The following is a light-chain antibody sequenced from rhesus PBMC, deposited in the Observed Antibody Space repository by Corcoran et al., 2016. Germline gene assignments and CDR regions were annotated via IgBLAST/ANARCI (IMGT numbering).Light chain of an antibody. CDR2: EVS. Sequence: QAALTQPRSVSGSPGQSVTISCTGTGGDIGAYNFVSWYQMHPGSAPKLMIYEVSKRPSGVSDRFSGSKSGNTASLTISGLQAEDEADYYCCSYAGSYTFYVFGVGTRRTVL. V-gene: IGLV2-32*01. CDR3: CSYAGSYTFYV. J-gene: IGLJ1*01. CDR1: GGDIGAYNF.